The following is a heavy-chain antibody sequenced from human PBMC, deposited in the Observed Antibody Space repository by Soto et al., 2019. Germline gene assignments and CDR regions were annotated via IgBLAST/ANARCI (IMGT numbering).Heavy chain of an antibody. Sequence: SETLSLTCAVYGGSFSGYYWSWIRQPPGKGLEWIGEINHSGSTNYNPSLKSRVTISVDTSKNQFSLKLSSVTAADTAVYYCARDRYQLLSSGYYYYYGMDVWGQGTTVTVSS. CDR3: ARDRYQLLSSGYYYYYGMDV. CDR2: INHSGST. V-gene: IGHV4-34*01. D-gene: IGHD2-2*01. J-gene: IGHJ6*02. CDR1: GGSFSGYY.